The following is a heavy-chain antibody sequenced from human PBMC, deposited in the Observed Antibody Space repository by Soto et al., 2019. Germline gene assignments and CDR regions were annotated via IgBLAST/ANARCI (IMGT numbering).Heavy chain of an antibody. D-gene: IGHD2-8*01. V-gene: IGHV4-61*05. CDR3: ARQWDY. J-gene: IGHJ4*02. CDR1: GGSVSSSSYS. CDR2: IYDSERT. Sequence: PSETLSLTCTVSGGSVSSSSYSWGWIRQIPGRGLEWIGYIYDSERTNYNPSLRSRVTISADTSKNQFSLKVRSVTAADTAVYYCARQWDYWGQGILVTVSS.